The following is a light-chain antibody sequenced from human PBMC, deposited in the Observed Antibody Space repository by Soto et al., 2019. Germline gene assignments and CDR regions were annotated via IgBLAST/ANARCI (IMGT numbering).Light chain of an antibody. CDR3: QQYHDTPRT. J-gene: IGKJ1*01. Sequence: DIVMTQSPDSLAVSLGERGTINCKSSQSVLFNSNNKNYLAWYQQKPGQPPKLLIYWASTRESGVPDRFSGSGSGTDFTLTISSLQAEDVAVYYCQQYHDTPRTFGRGTKVEIK. CDR2: WAS. V-gene: IGKV4-1*01. CDR1: QSVLFNSNNKNY.